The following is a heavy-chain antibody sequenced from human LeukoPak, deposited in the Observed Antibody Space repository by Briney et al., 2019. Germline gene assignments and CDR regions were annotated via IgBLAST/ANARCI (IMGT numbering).Heavy chain of an antibody. CDR1: GFTFSTYT. V-gene: IGHV3-48*04. CDR2: ISSSSNTI. Sequence: GGSLRLSCAASGFTFSTYTMNWVRQAPGKGLEWVSSISSSSNTIYYADSVKGRFTISRDNSKNSLSLQMNSLGADDTAMYYCARCAGSVLYYFEYWGRGALVTVSS. J-gene: IGHJ4*02. D-gene: IGHD2-8*02. CDR3: ARCAGSVLYYFEY.